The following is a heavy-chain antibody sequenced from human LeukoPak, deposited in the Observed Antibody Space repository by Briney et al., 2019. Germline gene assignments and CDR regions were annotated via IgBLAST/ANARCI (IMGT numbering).Heavy chain of an antibody. J-gene: IGHJ4*02. CDR1: GFTFSSYA. D-gene: IGHD3-3*01. V-gene: IGHV3-23*01. CDR3: AKGTRDYDFWSGYSDY. CDR2: ISGSGGST. Sequence: GGALRLSCAASGFTFSSYAMSWVRQAPGKGLEWVSAISGSGGSTYYADSVKGRFTISRDNSKNTLYLQINSLRAEDTAVYYCAKGTRDYDFWSGYSDYWGQGTLVTVSS.